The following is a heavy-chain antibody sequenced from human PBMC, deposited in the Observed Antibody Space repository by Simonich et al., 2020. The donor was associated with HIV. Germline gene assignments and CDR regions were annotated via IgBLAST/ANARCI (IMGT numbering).Heavy chain of an antibody. CDR2: INHSGIT. Sequence: QVQLQQWGAGLLKPSETLSLTCAVYGGSFSGYYWSWIRQSPEKGLELIGEINHSGITNYNPSLKSRVTILVDTSKNQFSLKLSSVTAADTAVYFCARTGDRVFDYWGQGILVTVSS. CDR3: ARTGDRVFDY. V-gene: IGHV4-34*01. J-gene: IGHJ4*02. CDR1: GGSFSGYY. D-gene: IGHD1-1*01.